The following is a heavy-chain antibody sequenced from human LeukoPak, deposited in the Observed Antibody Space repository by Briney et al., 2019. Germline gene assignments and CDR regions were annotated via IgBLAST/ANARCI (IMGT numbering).Heavy chain of an antibody. V-gene: IGHV5-51*01. D-gene: IGHD2-15*01. CDR2: IYPGDSET. CDR1: GYRFSSYW. CDR3: VRALGYCSSGSCYYYDY. J-gene: IGHJ4*02. Sequence: GESLKISCKGSGYRFSSYWIGWVRQMPGKGLEWMGIIYPGDSETRYSPSFQGQVTISADKSISTAYLQWSSLKASDNAMYYCVRALGYCSSGSCYYYDYWGQGTLVTVSS.